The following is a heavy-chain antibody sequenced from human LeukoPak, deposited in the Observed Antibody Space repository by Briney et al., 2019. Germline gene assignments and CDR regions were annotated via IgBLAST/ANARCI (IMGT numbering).Heavy chain of an antibody. CDR1: GFTFSSYG. J-gene: IGHJ4*02. CDR3: ASLSPLFDY. V-gene: IGHV3-30*03. Sequence: GGSLRLSCAASGFTFSSYGMHWVRQAPGKGLEWVAVISCDGSNKYYADSVKGRFTISRDNSKNTLYLQMNSLRAEDTAVYYCASLSPLFDYWGQGTLVTVSS. CDR2: ISCDGSNK.